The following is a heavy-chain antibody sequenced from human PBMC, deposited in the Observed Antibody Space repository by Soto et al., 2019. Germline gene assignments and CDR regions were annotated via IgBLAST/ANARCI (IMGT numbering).Heavy chain of an antibody. D-gene: IGHD2-15*01. CDR1: GFTFSSYA. CDR3: AKDGGCSGGSCYSYGMDV. J-gene: IGHJ6*02. Sequence: PGGSLRLSCAASGFTFSSYAMSWVRQAPGKGLEWVSAISGSGGSTYYADSVKGRFTISRDNSKNTLYLQMNSLRAEDTAVYYCAKDGGCSGGSCYSYGMDVWGQGTTVTVSS. V-gene: IGHV3-23*01. CDR2: ISGSGGST.